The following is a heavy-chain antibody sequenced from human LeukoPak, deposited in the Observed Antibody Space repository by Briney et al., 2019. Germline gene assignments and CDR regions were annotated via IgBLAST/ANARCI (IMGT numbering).Heavy chain of an antibody. Sequence: SQTLSLTCAVSGGSISSGGYSWSWIRQPPGKGLEWIGYIYHSGSTYYNPSLKSRVTISVDRSKNRFSLKLSSVTAADTAVYYCARLPDSYYYYGMDVWGQGTTVTVSS. J-gene: IGHJ6*02. CDR3: ARLPDSYYYYGMDV. CDR2: IYHSGST. V-gene: IGHV4-30-2*01. CDR1: GGSISSGGYS.